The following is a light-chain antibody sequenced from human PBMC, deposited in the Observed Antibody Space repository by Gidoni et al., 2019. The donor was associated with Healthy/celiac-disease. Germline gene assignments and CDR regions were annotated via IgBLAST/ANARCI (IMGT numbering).Light chain of an antibody. V-gene: IGKV3-20*01. CDR3: QQYGSSPGGA. Sequence: EIVLTQSPGTLYLSPGERATLSCRASQSVSSSYLAWYQQKPGQAPRLRIYGASSRATCIPDRFSGSGSVTDFTLTISRLEPEDFAVYYCQQYGSSPGGAFGQGTKVEIK. J-gene: IGKJ1*01. CDR2: GAS. CDR1: QSVSSSY.